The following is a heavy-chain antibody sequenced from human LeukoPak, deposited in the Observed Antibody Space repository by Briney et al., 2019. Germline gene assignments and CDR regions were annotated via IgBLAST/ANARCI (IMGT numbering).Heavy chain of an antibody. J-gene: IGHJ3*02. Sequence: GGSLRLSWAASGFTFSSYDMHWVRKATGKGREWVSAIGTAGDTYYPGSVKGRFTISRENAKNSLYLQMNSLRAGDTAVYYCARVGDSGGEVGAFDIWGQGTMVTVSS. CDR2: IGTAGDT. CDR1: GFTFSSYD. CDR3: ARVGDSGGEVGAFDI. V-gene: IGHV3-13*01. D-gene: IGHD3-16*01.